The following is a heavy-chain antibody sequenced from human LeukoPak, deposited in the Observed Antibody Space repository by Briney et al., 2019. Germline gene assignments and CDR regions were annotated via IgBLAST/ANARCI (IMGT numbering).Heavy chain of an antibody. D-gene: IGHD6-13*01. J-gene: IGHJ1*01. CDR2: IKQDGSEK. V-gene: IGHV3-7*05. CDR1: GFTFSSYW. CDR3: SLEGSSWYRYFQH. Sequence: PGGSLRLSCAASGFTFSSYWMSWVRQAPGKGLEGVANIKQDGSEKYYVDSVKGRFTISRDNAKNSLYLQMNSLRAEGTAVYYSSLEGSSWYRYFQHWGQGTLVTVSS.